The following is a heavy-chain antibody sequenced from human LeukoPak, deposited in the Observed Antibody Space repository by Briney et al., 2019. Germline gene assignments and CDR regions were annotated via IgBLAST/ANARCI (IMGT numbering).Heavy chain of an antibody. V-gene: IGHV4-34*01. CDR2: INHSGST. CDR3: ARGLKGSGSPDY. J-gene: IGHJ4*02. D-gene: IGHD3-10*01. CDR1: GGSFSGYY. Sequence: PSETLSLTCAVYGGSFSGYYWSWIRQPPGKGLEWIGEINHSGSTNYNPSLKSRVTISVDTSKNQFSLKLSSVTAADTAVYYCARGLKGSGSPDYWGQGTLVTVSS.